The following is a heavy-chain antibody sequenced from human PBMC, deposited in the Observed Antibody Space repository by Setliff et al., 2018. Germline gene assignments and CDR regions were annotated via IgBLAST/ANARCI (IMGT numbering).Heavy chain of an antibody. CDR1: GGPFSSYY. CDR2: IFPSGST. J-gene: IGHJ6*02. Sequence: ASETLSLTCAVYGGPFSSYYWSWIRQPAGKGLEWIGRIFPSGSTNYNPSLKSRVTISVDTSKNQFSLKLSSVTAADTAVYYCARAFTYYNFWSGYGYGMDVWGQGTTVTVSS. V-gene: IGHV4-59*10. CDR3: ARAFTYYNFWSGYGYGMDV. D-gene: IGHD3-3*01.